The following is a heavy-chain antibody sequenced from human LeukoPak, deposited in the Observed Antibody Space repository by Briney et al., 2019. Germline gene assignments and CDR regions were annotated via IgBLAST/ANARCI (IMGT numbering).Heavy chain of an antibody. Sequence: PSQTLSLTCTVSGGSISGGDYYWSWIRQPPGKGLEWIGYIYYSGSTYYNPSLKSRVTISVDTSKNQFSLELSSVTAADTVVYYCARVSSSGYHHRVYYYYGMDVWGQGTTVTVSS. D-gene: IGHD3-22*01. CDR3: ARVSSSGYHHRVYYYYGMDV. CDR1: GGSISGGDYY. CDR2: IYYSGST. V-gene: IGHV4-30-4*01. J-gene: IGHJ6*02.